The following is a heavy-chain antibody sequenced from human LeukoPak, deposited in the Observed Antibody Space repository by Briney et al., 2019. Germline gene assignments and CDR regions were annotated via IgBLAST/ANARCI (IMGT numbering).Heavy chain of an antibody. V-gene: IGHV1-46*01. CDR2: INPSGGST. CDR3: ARDLDGYSYGAGGAFDI. CDR1: GYTFTSYY. D-gene: IGHD5-18*01. Sequence: ASVKVSCKASGYTFTSYYMHWVRQAPGQGLEWMGIINPSGGSTSYAQKFQGRVTMTRDMSTSTVYMELSSLRSEDTAVYYCARDLDGYSYGAGGAFDIWGQGTMVTVSS. J-gene: IGHJ3*02.